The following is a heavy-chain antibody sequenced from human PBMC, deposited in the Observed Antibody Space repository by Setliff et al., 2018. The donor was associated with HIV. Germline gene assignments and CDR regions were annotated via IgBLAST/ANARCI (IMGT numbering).Heavy chain of an antibody. D-gene: IGHD1-20*01. CDR1: GDSISSNY. CDR2: IYYSGNT. CDR3: ARHGIGPGEHRRLDP. J-gene: IGHJ5*02. Sequence: NPSETLSLTCTVSGDSISSNYWSWIRQPPGKGLEWIGYIYYSGNTNYNPSLKSRVTISVDTSKNQFSLKLSSVTAADTAVYYCARHGIGPGEHRRLDPWGQGTLVTVSS. V-gene: IGHV4-59*08.